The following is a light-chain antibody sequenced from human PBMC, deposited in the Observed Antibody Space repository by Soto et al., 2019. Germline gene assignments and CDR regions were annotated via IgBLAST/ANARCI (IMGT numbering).Light chain of an antibody. CDR1: SSNVGSNT. CDR2: SNN. J-gene: IGLJ2*01. V-gene: IGLV1-44*01. CDR3: AAWDDSLNTVV. Sequence: QSVLTQPPSASGTPGPRVTISCSGSSSNVGSNTVNWYQQLPGTAPKLLIYSNNQRPSGVPDRFSGSKSGTSASLAISGLQSEDEADYYCAAWDDSLNTVVFGGGTKLTV.